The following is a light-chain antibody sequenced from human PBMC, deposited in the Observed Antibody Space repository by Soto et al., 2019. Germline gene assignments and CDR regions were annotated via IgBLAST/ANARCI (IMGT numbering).Light chain of an antibody. CDR1: QIIGTN. V-gene: IGKV3-15*01. Sequence: ENVLTQSPATLSVSPGERATLSCRTSQIIGTNLAWYQQKPGQAPRLLIYGAFIRAPGFPVRFRGTGSGSEVTLTISSLQTEDCALYYCQQYDKWPYTFGQGTNLEIK. CDR2: GAF. J-gene: IGKJ2*01. CDR3: QQYDKWPYT.